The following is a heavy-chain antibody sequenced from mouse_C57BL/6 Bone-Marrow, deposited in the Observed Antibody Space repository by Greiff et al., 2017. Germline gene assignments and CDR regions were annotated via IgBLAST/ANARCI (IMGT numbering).Heavy chain of an antibody. Sequence: EVMLVESGGGLVKPGGSLKLSCAASGFTFSDYGMHWVRQAPEKGLEWVAYISSGSSTIYYADTVKGRFTISSDNAKNTLFLQLTSLRSEDTAMYYCARHPYYGSSYGYFDYWGQGTTLTVSS. CDR2: ISSGSSTI. J-gene: IGHJ2*01. CDR1: GFTFSDYG. V-gene: IGHV5-17*01. CDR3: ARHPYYGSSYGYFDY. D-gene: IGHD1-1*01.